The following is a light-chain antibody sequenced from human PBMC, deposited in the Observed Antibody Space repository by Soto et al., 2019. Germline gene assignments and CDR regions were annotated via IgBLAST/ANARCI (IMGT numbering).Light chain of an antibody. Sequence: DIQMTQSPSSLSASVGDRVTITCRASQSISYYLNWYQQKPDKAPKLLVYAASTLQTGVPSRFSGGGSGTDFTLTISSLQPEDFATYYCQQSYSTPLFTFGQGTKVEIK. V-gene: IGKV1-39*01. J-gene: IGKJ2*01. CDR2: AAS. CDR1: QSISYY. CDR3: QQSYSTPLFT.